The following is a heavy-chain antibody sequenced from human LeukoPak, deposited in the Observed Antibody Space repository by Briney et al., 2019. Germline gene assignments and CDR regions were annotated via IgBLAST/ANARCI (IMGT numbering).Heavy chain of an antibody. CDR2: IIPIFGTA. D-gene: IGHD1-26*01. J-gene: IGHJ5*02. V-gene: IGHV1-69*05. CDR1: GGTFSSYA. CDR3: ALDPSGGYYWFDP. Sequence: SVKVSCKASGGTFSSYAISWVRQAPGQGLEWMGGIIPIFGTANYAQKFQGRVTITTDESTSTAYMELSSLRSEDTAVYYCALDPSGGYYWFDPWGQGTLVTVSS.